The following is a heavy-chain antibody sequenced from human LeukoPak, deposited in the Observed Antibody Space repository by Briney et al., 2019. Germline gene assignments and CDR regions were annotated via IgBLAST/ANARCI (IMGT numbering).Heavy chain of an antibody. D-gene: IGHD3-22*01. CDR3: ARENYDSSGYNNWFDP. V-gene: IGHV4-59*01. CDR1: GGSISSYY. CDR2: GYYSGSS. J-gene: IGHJ5*02. Sequence: PSETLSLTCTVSGGSISSYYWNWIRQRPGQGMEWIGYGYYSGSSNYNSSLKSRVTISVDMSKNQFSLKLSSVTAADTAVYYCARENYDSSGYNNWFDPWGQGTLVTVSS.